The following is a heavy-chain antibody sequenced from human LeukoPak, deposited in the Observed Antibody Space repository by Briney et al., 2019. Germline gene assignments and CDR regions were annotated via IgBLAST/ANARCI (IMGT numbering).Heavy chain of an antibody. V-gene: IGHV3-11*01. CDR3: ARDRSAGPAARPGNWFDP. D-gene: IGHD2-2*01. J-gene: IGHJ5*02. CDR1: GFTFSDYY. CDR2: ISSSGSTI. Sequence: GGSLRLSCAASGFTFSDYYMSWIRQAPGKGLEWVSYISSSGSTIYYADSVKGRFTISRDNAKNSLYLQMNSLRAEDTAVYYCARDRSAGPAARPGNWFDPWGQGTLVTVSS.